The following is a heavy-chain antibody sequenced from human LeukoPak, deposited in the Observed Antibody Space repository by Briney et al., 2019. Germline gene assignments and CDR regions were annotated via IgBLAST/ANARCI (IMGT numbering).Heavy chain of an antibody. CDR1: GGSISSYY. Sequence: SETLSLTCTVSGGSISSYYWSWIRQPPGKGLEWVGYIHSGGSTNYNPSLKSRLTISIDTSKSQFSLKLRSVTAADTAVYYCARGTMMVGPWGQGTLVTVSS. D-gene: IGHD3-22*01. J-gene: IGHJ5*02. V-gene: IGHV4-59*01. CDR3: ARGTMMVGP. CDR2: IHSGGST.